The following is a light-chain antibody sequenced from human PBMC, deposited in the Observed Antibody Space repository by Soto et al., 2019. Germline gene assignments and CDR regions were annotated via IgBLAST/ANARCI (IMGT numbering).Light chain of an antibody. CDR2: EVN. Sequence: QSVLTQPPSASGSPGQSVTVSCTGTSGDVGGYNSVSWYQHHPGKAPKLMIYEVNKRPSGVPDRFSGSKSGNTASLTVSGLQAEDEADYYCSSYAGSNTFVFGTGTKVTV. CDR3: SSYAGSNTFV. CDR1: SGDVGGYNS. V-gene: IGLV2-8*01. J-gene: IGLJ1*01.